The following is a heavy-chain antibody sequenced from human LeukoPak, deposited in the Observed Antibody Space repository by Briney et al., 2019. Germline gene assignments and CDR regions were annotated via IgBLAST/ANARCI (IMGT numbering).Heavy chain of an antibody. CDR2: MYYSGST. Sequence: SETLSLTCTVSGASIISSNYYWGCIRQPPGNGLEWIGSMYYSGSTYYNPSLKSRVTISIDTSKNQFSLKLHSVTAADTAVYYCARDNRAVDFIYWFDPWGQGTLVTVSS. D-gene: IGHD6-19*01. V-gene: IGHV4-39*07. J-gene: IGHJ5*02. CDR1: GASIISSNYY. CDR3: ARDNRAVDFIYWFDP.